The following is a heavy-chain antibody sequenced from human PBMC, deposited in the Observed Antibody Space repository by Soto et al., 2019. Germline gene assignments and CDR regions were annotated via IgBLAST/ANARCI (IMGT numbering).Heavy chain of an antibody. D-gene: IGHD3-22*01. Sequence: PSETLSLTCTVSGGSVSSGSYYWSWIRQPPGKGLEWIGYIYYSGSTNYNPSLKSRVTISVDNSKNTLYLQMNSLRAEDTAVYYCAKDPRPIVVVIHWGQGTLVTVSS. J-gene: IGHJ4*02. CDR1: GGSVSSGSYY. CDR3: AKDPRPIVVVIH. V-gene: IGHV4-61*01. CDR2: IYYSGST.